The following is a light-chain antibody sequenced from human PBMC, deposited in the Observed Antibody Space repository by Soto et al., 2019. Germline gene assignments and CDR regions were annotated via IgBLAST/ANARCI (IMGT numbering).Light chain of an antibody. CDR2: GAS. V-gene: IGKV3-15*01. CDR1: QSVSSN. J-gene: IGKJ1*01. Sequence: EIVMTQSPATLSVSPGERATLSCRASQSVSSNLAWYQQKPGQAPRLLIYGASTRATGIPARFSGSGSGTEFTHTISSLQSEDFAVDYCQQFNSWPWTFGQGTKVEIK. CDR3: QQFNSWPWT.